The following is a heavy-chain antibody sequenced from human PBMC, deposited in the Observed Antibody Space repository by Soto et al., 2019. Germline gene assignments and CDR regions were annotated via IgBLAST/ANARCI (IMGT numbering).Heavy chain of an antibody. CDR3: ARGGYYDNTWGKLSHYGLDV. V-gene: IGHV1-18*01. J-gene: IGHJ6*01. CDR1: GYTFIRYG. CDR2: ISPYNDYT. Sequence: VQLVQSAAEVKKPGASVRVYCKASGYTFIRYGIAGVRQAPGQGLEWMGWISPYNDYTIYAQKLQGRVTMTADTSTRTVYMKLRVLKSDDTAVYSCARGGYYDNTWGKLSHYGLDVW. D-gene: IGHD3-16*01.